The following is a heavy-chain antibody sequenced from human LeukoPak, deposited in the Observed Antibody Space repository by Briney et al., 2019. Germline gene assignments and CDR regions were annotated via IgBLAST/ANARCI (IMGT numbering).Heavy chain of an antibody. CDR2: INPSGGST. CDR1: GYTFTSYY. Sequence: GASVKVSCKASGYTFTSYYMHWVRQAPGQGLEWMGIINPSGGSTSYAQKFQGRVTMTGDTSTSTVYMELSSLRSEDTAVYYCARTRYYGDYGFEMDVWGKGTTVTVSS. J-gene: IGHJ6*04. V-gene: IGHV1-46*03. D-gene: IGHD4-17*01. CDR3: ARTRYYGDYGFEMDV.